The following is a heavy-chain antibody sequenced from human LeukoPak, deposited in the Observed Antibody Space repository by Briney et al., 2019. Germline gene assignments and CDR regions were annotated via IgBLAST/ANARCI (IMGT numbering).Heavy chain of an antibody. CDR2: ITIISSTL. CDR1: GFSFITYS. CDR3: ARVPPRLGLPNAFDI. Sequence: PRGSLRLSRAASGFSFITYSMNWVRQAPGEGLWSGSYITIISSTLYYADSVRGRFTISRDNPRNSLYWQMKGLRAEARADYYCARVPPRLGLPNAFDIWGQGTMVTVSS. D-gene: IGHD6-25*01. J-gene: IGHJ3*02. V-gene: IGHV3-48*01.